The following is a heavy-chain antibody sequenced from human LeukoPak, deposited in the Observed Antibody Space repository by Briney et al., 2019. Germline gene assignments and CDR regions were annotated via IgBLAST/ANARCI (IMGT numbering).Heavy chain of an antibody. Sequence: SETLSLTCTVSGGSISSYYWSWIRQPPGKGLEWIGHIYYSGSTNYNPSLKSRVTISVDTSKNQFSVKLSSVTAADTAVYYCARDVDTAMVLGAFDIWGQGTMVTVSS. V-gene: IGHV4-59*01. CDR2: IYYSGST. CDR1: GGSISSYY. D-gene: IGHD5-18*01. J-gene: IGHJ3*02. CDR3: ARDVDTAMVLGAFDI.